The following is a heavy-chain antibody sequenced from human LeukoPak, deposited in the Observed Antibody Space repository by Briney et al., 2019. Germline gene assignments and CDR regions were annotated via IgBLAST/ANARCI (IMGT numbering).Heavy chain of an antibody. CDR1: GFTFSSYA. Sequence: PGGSLRLSCAASGFTFSSYAMSWVRQAPGKGLEWVSLISWDGGSTYYADSVKGRFTISRDNSKNSLYLQMNSLRTEDTALYYCAKDISSGDGPFDPWGQGTLVTVSS. J-gene: IGHJ5*02. CDR2: ISWDGGST. CDR3: AKDISSGDGPFDP. D-gene: IGHD5-24*01. V-gene: IGHV3-43*01.